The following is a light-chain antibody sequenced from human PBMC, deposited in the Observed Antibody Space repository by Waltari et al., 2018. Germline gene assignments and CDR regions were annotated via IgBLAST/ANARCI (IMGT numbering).Light chain of an antibody. V-gene: IGKV4-1*01. CDR2: WAS. Sequence: DIVMTQSPDSLAVSLGERATINCKCSQSVLYSSNNKNYLAWYQQKPGQPPKLLIYWASNRESGVPGRFSGSGSGTDFTLTISSLQAEDVAVYYCQQYYETPLTFGGGTKVEIK. CDR1: QSVLYSSNNKNY. J-gene: IGKJ4*01. CDR3: QQYYETPLT.